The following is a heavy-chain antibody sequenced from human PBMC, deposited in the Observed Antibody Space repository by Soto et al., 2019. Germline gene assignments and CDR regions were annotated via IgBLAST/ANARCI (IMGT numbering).Heavy chain of an antibody. Sequence: PSETLSLTCTVSGGSINSGDYYWTGVRQPPGKGLEWIGNIFHSGSTYYTPSLQSRVTISLDTSKNHFSLKLSSVTPADTAVYYCARDRYYGSGTYYNFYSGMDVWGQGTTVTVSS. CDR2: IFHSGST. CDR3: ARDRYYGSGTYYNFYSGMDV. CDR1: GGSINSGDYY. J-gene: IGHJ6*02. D-gene: IGHD3-10*01. V-gene: IGHV4-30-4*01.